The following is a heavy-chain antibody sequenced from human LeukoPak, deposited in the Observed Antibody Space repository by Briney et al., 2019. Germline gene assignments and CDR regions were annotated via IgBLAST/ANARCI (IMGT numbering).Heavy chain of an antibody. J-gene: IGHJ4*02. V-gene: IGHV4-59*12. CDR2: IYYSGST. D-gene: IGHD6-19*01. Sequence: PSETLSLTCTVSGGSISSYYWSWIRQPPGKGLEWIGYIYYSGSTNYNPSLKSRVTISVDTSKNQFSLKLTSVTAADTAIYYCARAYSRMYSSGWYEYWGQGILVTVSS. CDR1: GGSISSYY. CDR3: ARAYSRMYSSGWYEY.